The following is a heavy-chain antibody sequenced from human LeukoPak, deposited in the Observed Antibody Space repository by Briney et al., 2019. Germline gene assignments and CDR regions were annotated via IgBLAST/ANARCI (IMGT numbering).Heavy chain of an antibody. CDR2: ISSSSYI. J-gene: IGHJ4*02. Sequence: PGGSLRLSCAASGFTFSSYELNWVRQAPGKGLEWVSFISSSSYIYYADSVKGRFTISRDNAKNSLYLQMNSLRAEDTAVYYCAKGARITMVRALFDYWGQGTLVTVSS. V-gene: IGHV3-21*01. CDR3: AKGARITMVRALFDY. D-gene: IGHD3-10*01. CDR1: GFTFSSYE.